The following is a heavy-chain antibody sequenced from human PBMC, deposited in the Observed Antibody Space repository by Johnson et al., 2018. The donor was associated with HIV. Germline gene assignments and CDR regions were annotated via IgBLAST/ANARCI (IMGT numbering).Heavy chain of an antibody. D-gene: IGHD6-13*01. CDR1: QFTFSTYY. Sequence: QVQLVESGGGLAKPAWSPRLSCAASQFTFSTYYMNCVRQAPGNGLEWVAVISYDGNTKYYADSVKGRFTISRDNSKNTLYLQMNSLRDEDTAVYYCARVGSWSRLYDAFDIWGQGTMVTVSS. J-gene: IGHJ3*02. CDR2: ISYDGNTK. V-gene: IGHV3-30-3*01. CDR3: ARVGSWSRLYDAFDI.